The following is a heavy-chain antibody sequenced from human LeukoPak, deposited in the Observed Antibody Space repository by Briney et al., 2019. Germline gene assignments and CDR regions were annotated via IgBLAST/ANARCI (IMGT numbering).Heavy chain of an antibody. CDR1: GYTFTGYY. J-gene: IGHJ4*02. CDR2: INPSGGST. D-gene: IGHD5-24*01. V-gene: IGHV1-46*01. Sequence: ASVKVSCKASGYTFTGYYMHWVRQAPGQGLEWMGIINPSGGSTSYAQKFQGRVTMTRDTSTSTVYMELSSLRSEDTAVYYCARDRKMATIRDWGQGTLVTVSS. CDR3: ARDRKMATIRD.